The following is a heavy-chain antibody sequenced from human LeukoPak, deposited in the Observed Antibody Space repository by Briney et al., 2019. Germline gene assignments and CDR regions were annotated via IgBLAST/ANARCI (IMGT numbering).Heavy chain of an antibody. D-gene: IGHD6-19*01. CDR2: IYPDDSDT. Sequence: GESLKISCKGSGYRFTSYWIAWVRQMPGKGLEWMGIIYPDDSDTRYSPSFQGQVTITADKSISPAYLQWSSLKASDNAMYYCARQRRSSGWPNDYWGQGTLVTVSS. CDR3: ARQRRSSGWPNDY. CDR1: GYRFTSYW. V-gene: IGHV5-51*01. J-gene: IGHJ4*02.